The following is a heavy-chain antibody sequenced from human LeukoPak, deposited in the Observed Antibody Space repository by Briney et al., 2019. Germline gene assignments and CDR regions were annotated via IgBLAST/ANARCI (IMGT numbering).Heavy chain of an antibody. Sequence: ASVKVSCKASGYTFTRYTMNWVRQAPGQGLEWMGWINTNTGNPTYAQGFTGRFAFSLDTSVSTAYLQISSLKAEDTAVYYCARKLGEVGATNNYFDYWGQGTLVTVSS. J-gene: IGHJ4*02. CDR2: INTNTGNP. CDR3: ARKLGEVGATNNYFDY. V-gene: IGHV7-4-1*02. D-gene: IGHD1-26*01. CDR1: GYTFTRYT.